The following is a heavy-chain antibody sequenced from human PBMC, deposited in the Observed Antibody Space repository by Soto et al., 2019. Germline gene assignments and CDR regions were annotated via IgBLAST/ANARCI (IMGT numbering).Heavy chain of an antibody. V-gene: IGHV4-31*03. D-gene: IGHD3-22*01. CDR1: GGSISSGSYY. CDR2: ICYSGST. J-gene: IGHJ6*02. Sequence: SETLSLTCTVSGGSISSGSYYWSWIRQHPGKGLEWIGYICYSGSTYHNPSLKSRVTISVDTSKNQFSLKLSSVTAADTAVYYCARDLFYYDSSGYYSLYYYYGMDVWGQGTTVTVSS. CDR3: ARDLFYYDSSGYYSLYYYYGMDV.